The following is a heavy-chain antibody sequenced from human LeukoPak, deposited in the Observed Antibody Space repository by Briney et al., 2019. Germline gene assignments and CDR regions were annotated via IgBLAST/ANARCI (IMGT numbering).Heavy chain of an antibody. CDR1: GYSFASYW. CDR2: IYPDDSDT. J-gene: IGHJ1*01. CDR3: ARPLDYGGNLEYLQY. Sequence: KPGESLKISCKGSGYSFASYWIGWVRQMPGKGLEWMGIIYPDDSDTRNSPSFQGQVTISADKSISTAYLQWSSLKASDTAMYYCARPLDYGGNLEYLQYWGQGTLVTVSS. V-gene: IGHV5-51*01. D-gene: IGHD4-23*01.